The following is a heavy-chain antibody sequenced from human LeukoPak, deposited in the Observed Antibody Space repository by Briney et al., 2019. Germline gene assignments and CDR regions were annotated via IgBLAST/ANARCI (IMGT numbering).Heavy chain of an antibody. V-gene: IGHV1-18*01. CDR3: ARVPYYDSSGYSGRMFFDY. D-gene: IGHD3-22*01. Sequence: ASVKVSCKASGYTFTSYGISWVRQAPGQGLEWMGWISAYNGNTNYAQKLQGRVTMTTDTSTSTAYMELRSLRSDDTAVYYCARVPYYDSSGYSGRMFFDYRGQGTLVTVSS. CDR2: ISAYNGNT. J-gene: IGHJ4*02. CDR1: GYTFTSYG.